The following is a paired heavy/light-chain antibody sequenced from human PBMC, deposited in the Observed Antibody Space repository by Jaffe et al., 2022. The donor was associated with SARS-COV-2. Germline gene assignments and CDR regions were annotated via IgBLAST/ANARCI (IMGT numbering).Heavy chain of an antibody. J-gene: IGHJ4*02. CDR2: ISSSSGYI. CDR3: AREIYTVMETGYFDY. Sequence: EVQLVESGGGLVKPGGSLRLSCAASGFTFSSYTMNWVRQAPGKGLEWVSSISSSSGYIYYADSVKGRFTISRDNAENSLFLQMNSLRAEDTAMYYCAREIYTVMETGYFDYWGQGTLVTVSS. D-gene: IGHD5-18*01. V-gene: IGHV3-21*01. CDR1: GFTFSSYT.
Light chain of an antibody. CDR2: AAS. CDR1: QGIYNY. J-gene: IGKJ4*01. Sequence: DIQMTQSPSSLSASVGDRVTITCRASQGIYNYLAWYQQKPGKVPKLLIYAASTLQSGVPSRFSGSGSGTDFTLTISSLQPEDVATYYCQKYNSAPPTFGGGTKVEIK. V-gene: IGKV1-27*01. CDR3: QKYNSAPPT.